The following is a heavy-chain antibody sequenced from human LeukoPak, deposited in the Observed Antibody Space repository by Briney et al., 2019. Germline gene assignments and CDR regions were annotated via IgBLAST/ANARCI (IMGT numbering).Heavy chain of an antibody. D-gene: IGHD5-12*01. CDR1: GFTFSSYS. Sequence: VGSLRLSCAASGFTFSSYSMNWVRQAPGKGLGWVSSISSSSSYIYYVDSVKGRFTISRDNAKNSLYLQMNSLRAEDTAVYYCARVGGYDGVYYFDYWGQGTLVTVSS. V-gene: IGHV3-21*01. J-gene: IGHJ4*02. CDR2: ISSSSSYI. CDR3: ARVGGYDGVYYFDY.